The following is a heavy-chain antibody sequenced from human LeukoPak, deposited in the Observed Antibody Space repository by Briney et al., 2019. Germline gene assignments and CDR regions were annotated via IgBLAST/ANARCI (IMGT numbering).Heavy chain of an antibody. CDR1: GGTFSSYA. D-gene: IGHD3-3*01. CDR3: ATAYYDFWSGVFDY. Sequence: WASVKVSCKASGGTFSSYAISWVRQAPGQGLEWMGGIIPIFGTANYAQKFQGRVTITADKSTSTAYMELSSLRSEDTAVYYCATAYYDFWSGVFDYWGQGTLVTVSS. J-gene: IGHJ4*02. CDR2: IIPIFGTA. V-gene: IGHV1-69*06.